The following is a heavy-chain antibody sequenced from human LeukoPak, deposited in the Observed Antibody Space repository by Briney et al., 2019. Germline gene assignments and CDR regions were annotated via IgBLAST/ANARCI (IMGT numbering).Heavy chain of an antibody. V-gene: IGHV4-34*01. J-gene: IGHJ4*02. Sequence: SETLFLTCAVYGGSFSGYYWSWIRQPPGKGLEWIGEINHSGSTNYNPSLKSRVTISVDTSKNQFSLKLSSVTAADTAVYYCARGLRSRNPIRTYYFDYWGQGTLVTVSS. CDR3: ARGLRSRNPIRTYYFDY. CDR1: GGSFSGYY. CDR2: INHSGST.